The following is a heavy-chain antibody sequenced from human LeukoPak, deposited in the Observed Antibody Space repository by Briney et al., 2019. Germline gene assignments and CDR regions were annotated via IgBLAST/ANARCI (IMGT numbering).Heavy chain of an antibody. CDR3: ARDLGQYYDTSDNWFDP. V-gene: IGHV3-20*04. CDR2: INWNGGST. J-gene: IGHJ5*02. CDR1: GFTFDDYG. D-gene: IGHD3-22*01. Sequence: GGSLRLSCAASGFTFDDYGMTWVRQAPGKGLEWVSGINWNGGSTGYADSVKGRFTISRDNAKNTLNLQMNSLRAEDTAVYYCARDLGQYYDTSDNWFDPWGQGTLVTVSS.